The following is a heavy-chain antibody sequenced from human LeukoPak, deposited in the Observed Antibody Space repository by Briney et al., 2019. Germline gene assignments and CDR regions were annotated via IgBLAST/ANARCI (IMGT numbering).Heavy chain of an antibody. V-gene: IGHV3-21*01. CDR3: ARDLTPYQLLPYYFDY. CDR2: ISSSSSYI. Sequence: KPGGSLRLSCAASGFTFSSYSMNWVRQAPGKGLEWVSSISSSSSYIYYADSVKGRFTISRDNAKNSLYLQMNSLRAEDTAVYYCARDLTPYQLLPYYFDYWGQGTLVTVSS. CDR1: GFTFSSYS. J-gene: IGHJ4*02. D-gene: IGHD2-2*01.